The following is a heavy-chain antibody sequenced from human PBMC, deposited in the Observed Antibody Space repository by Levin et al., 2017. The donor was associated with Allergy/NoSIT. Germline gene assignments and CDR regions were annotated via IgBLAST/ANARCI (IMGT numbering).Heavy chain of an antibody. V-gene: IGHV3-23*01. D-gene: IGHD2-2*01. J-gene: IGHJ4*02. CDR3: AKDSHSSSSSCYGLDY. CDR2: ISGSGGST. Sequence: PGESLKISCAASGFSFSSYAMTWVLQAPGKGPEWVSAISGSGGSTYYADSVKGRFTISRDNSKNTLYLQMNSLRAEDTAVYYCAKDSHSSSSSCYGLDYWGQGTLVTVSS. CDR1: GFSFSSYA.